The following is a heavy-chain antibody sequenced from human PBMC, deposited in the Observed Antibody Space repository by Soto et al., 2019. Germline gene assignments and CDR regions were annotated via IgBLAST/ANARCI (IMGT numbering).Heavy chain of an antibody. CDR2: IKQDGSER. CDR1: GFTFGRYG. Sequence: EVQLVESGGDLVQPGGSLRLSCAASGFTFGRYGMTWVRQAPGQGLQWVANIKQDGSERHYVDSVRGRFIISRDNVANSRHLHMHSLRAEDTAVYYCTRISGRISTDVWSPPAPKNYYSYGMDVWGKGTTVIVSS. V-gene: IGHV3-7*01. J-gene: IGHJ6*04. D-gene: IGHD1-1*01. CDR3: TRISGRISTDVWSPPAPKNYYSYGMDV.